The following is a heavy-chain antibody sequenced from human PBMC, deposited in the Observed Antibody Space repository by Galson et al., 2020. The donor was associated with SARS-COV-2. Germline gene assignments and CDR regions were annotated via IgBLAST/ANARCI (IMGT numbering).Heavy chain of an antibody. J-gene: IGHJ4*02. Sequence: NSGGSLRLSCAASGFTFSSYSMNWVRQAPGKGLEWVSSISSSSSYIYYADSVKGRFTISRDNAKNSLYLQMNSLRAEDTAVYYCATFPSNPLLYEHTNYYFDYWGQGTLVTVSS. V-gene: IGHV3-21*01. CDR1: GFTFSSYS. CDR2: ISSSSSYI. D-gene: IGHD1-26*01. CDR3: ATFPSNPLLYEHTNYYFDY.